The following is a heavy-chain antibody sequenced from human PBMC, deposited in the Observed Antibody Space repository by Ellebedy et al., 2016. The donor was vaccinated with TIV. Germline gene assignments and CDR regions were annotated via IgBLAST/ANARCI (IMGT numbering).Heavy chain of an antibody. D-gene: IGHD3-22*01. CDR1: GGTFSSYA. Sequence: SVKVSXXASGGTFSSYAINWVRQAPGQGLEWMGGIIPIFGTANYAQKFQGRVTITADKSTSTAYMELSRLRSDDTAVYYCARDGAYYYDSSGYYGDYWGQGTLVTVSS. CDR3: ARDGAYYYDSSGYYGDY. V-gene: IGHV1-69*06. J-gene: IGHJ4*02. CDR2: IIPIFGTA.